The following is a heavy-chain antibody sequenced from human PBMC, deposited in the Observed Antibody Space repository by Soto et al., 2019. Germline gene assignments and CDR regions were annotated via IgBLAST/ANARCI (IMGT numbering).Heavy chain of an antibody. CDR3: AKDWVFGAAFDI. CDR1: GFTFSSYG. D-gene: IGHD3-10*01. CDR2: ISYDGSNK. J-gene: IGHJ3*02. Sequence: VGSLRLSCAASGFTFSSYGMHWVRQAPGKGLEWVAVISYDGSNKYYADSVKGRFTISRDNSKNTLYLQMNSLRAEDTAVYYCAKDWVFGAAFDIWGQGTMVTVSS. V-gene: IGHV3-30*18.